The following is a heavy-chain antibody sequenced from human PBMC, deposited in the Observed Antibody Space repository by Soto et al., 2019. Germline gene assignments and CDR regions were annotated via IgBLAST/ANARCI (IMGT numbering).Heavy chain of an antibody. CDR1: GGSISSGDYY. Sequence: SETLSLTCTVSGGSISSGDYYWSWIRQPPGKGLEWIGHIYYSGSTYYNPSLKSRVTISLDTSKNQFSLKLSSVTAADTAVYYCACIFSGGYSYGFDYYGMDVWGQGTTVTVSS. V-gene: IGHV4-30-4*01. J-gene: IGHJ6*02. CDR2: IYYSGST. D-gene: IGHD5-18*01. CDR3: ACIFSGGYSYGFDYYGMDV.